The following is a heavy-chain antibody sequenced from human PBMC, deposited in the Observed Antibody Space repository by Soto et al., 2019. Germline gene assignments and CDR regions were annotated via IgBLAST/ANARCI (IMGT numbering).Heavy chain of an antibody. CDR2: INHSGST. V-gene: IGHV4-34*01. D-gene: IGHD4-17*01. CDR3: ARGRAPVTHYYYYYYMDV. Sequence: SETLSLTCAVYGGSFSGYYWSWIRQPPGKGLEWIGEINHSGSTNYNPSLKSRVTISLDTSKNQFSLKLSSVTAADTAVYYCARGRAPVTHYYYYYYMDVWGKGTTVTVSS. J-gene: IGHJ6*03. CDR1: GGSFSGYY.